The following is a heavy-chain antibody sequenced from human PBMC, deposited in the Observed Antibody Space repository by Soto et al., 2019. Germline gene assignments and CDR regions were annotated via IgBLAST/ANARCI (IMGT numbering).Heavy chain of an antibody. Sequence: SETLSLTCTVSGGSISSYYWSWIRQPPGKGLEWIGYIYYSGSTNYNPSLKSRVTISVDTSKNQFSLKLSSVTAADTAVYYCARRKSGVLIAAAGLDAFDIWGQGSMVTVSS. V-gene: IGHV4-59*01. D-gene: IGHD6-13*01. CDR1: GGSISSYY. CDR3: ARRKSGVLIAAAGLDAFDI. CDR2: IYYSGST. J-gene: IGHJ3*02.